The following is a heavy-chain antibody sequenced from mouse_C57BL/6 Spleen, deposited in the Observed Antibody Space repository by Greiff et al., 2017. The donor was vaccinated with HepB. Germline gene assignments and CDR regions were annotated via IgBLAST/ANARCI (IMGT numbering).Heavy chain of an antibody. Sequence: VQLQQSGAELVRPGASVKLSCKASGYTFTDYYINWVKQRPGQGLEWIARIYPGSGNTYYNEKFKGKATLTAEKSSSTAYMQLSSLTSEDSAVYCCARYYGSPYWYFDVWGTGTTVTVSS. D-gene: IGHD1-1*01. V-gene: IGHV1-76*01. J-gene: IGHJ1*03. CDR2: IYPGSGNT. CDR1: GYTFTDYY. CDR3: ARYYGSPYWYFDV.